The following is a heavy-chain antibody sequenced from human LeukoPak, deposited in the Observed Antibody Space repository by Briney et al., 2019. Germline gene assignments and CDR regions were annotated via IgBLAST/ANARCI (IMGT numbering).Heavy chain of an antibody. Sequence: PGGSLRLSCVASGFTFSNYGMNWVRQAPGKGLEWASGIVGSGVTTYYADSVKGRFTISRDNSKNTLYLHMNGLRVEGTAIYYCARDERWIQFNYWGQGTLVTVSS. D-gene: IGHD5-18*01. CDR3: ARDERWIQFNY. CDR1: GFTFSNYG. CDR2: IVGSGVTT. V-gene: IGHV3-23*01. J-gene: IGHJ4*02.